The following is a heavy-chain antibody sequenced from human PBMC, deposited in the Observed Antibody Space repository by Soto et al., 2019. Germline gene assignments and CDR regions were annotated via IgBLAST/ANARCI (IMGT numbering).Heavy chain of an antibody. V-gene: IGHV1-46*01. CDR1: GYTFTSYY. CDR2: INPSGGST. J-gene: IGHJ6*02. Sequence: QVQLVQSGAEVKKPGASVKVSCKASGYTFTSYYMHWVRQAPGQGLEWMGIINPSGGSTSYAQKFPGGVTMARDRSTSPVYMELRSLRAEDTAVYYCAGDGGDGGMDVWGQGTTVTVSS. CDR3: AGDGGDGGMDV. D-gene: IGHD3-16*01.